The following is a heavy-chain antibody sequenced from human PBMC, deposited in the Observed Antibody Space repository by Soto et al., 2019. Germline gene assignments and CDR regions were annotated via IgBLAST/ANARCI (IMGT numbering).Heavy chain of an antibody. V-gene: IGHV4-4*02. CDR3: ARDLGTGTDF. CDR1: GDSISSSNW. D-gene: IGHD1-1*01. J-gene: IGHJ4*02. Sequence: QVQLQESGPGLVKPSGTLSLTCAVSGDSISSSNWWSWVRQAPGKGLEWIGEIYHSGATTYNPSLKSRATISVDPSKYHFSLKLPSVTAADTAVYFCARDLGTGTDFWGRGTLVTVAS. CDR2: IYHSGAT.